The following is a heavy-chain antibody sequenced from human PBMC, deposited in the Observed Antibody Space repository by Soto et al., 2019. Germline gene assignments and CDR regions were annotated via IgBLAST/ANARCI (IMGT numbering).Heavy chain of an antibody. J-gene: IGHJ4*02. D-gene: IGHD7-27*01. Sequence: VGSLRLSCAASGFIFSSYSMTWARQAPGKGLEWVSTTSKRMDYIYYADSVRGSFTISRDNALNFVYLQMNSLTPNDTAVYYCSRDYSLGMPSHFDFWGRGTLGTVSS. CDR2: TSKRMDYI. V-gene: IGHV3-21*01. CDR3: SRDYSLGMPSHFDF. CDR1: GFIFSSYS.